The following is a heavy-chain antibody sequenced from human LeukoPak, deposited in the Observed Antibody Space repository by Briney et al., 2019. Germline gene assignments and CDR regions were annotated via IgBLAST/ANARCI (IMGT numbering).Heavy chain of an antibody. V-gene: IGHV3-30*18. J-gene: IGHJ4*02. Sequence: GGSLRLSCTASGFTLSNYWMTWVRQAPGKGLEWVAVISYDGSNKYYADSVKGRFTISRDNSKNTLYLQMNSLRAEDTAVYYCAKSGGVTTTLGYWGQGTLVTVSS. CDR2: ISYDGSNK. CDR3: AKSGGVTTTLGY. CDR1: GFTLSNYW. D-gene: IGHD4-17*01.